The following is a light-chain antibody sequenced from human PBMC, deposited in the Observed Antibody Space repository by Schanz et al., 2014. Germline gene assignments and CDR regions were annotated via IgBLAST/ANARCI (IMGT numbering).Light chain of an antibody. V-gene: IGLV2-14*01. CDR1: SSDVGGYNY. CDR2: EVS. J-gene: IGLJ3*02. CDR3: TSYTSRSTLVV. Sequence: QSALTQPASVSGSPGQSVTISCTGTSSDVGGYNYVSWYQQHPGKAPKLMIYEVSKRPSGVPDRFSGSKSGNTASLTVSGLQAEDEADYYCTSYTSRSTLVVFGGGTKLTVL.